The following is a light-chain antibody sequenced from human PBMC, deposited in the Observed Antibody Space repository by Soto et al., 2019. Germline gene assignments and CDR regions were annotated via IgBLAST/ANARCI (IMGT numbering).Light chain of an antibody. V-gene: IGKV3-15*01. CDR1: QSLSSN. Sequence: EIVLTQSPGTLSLSPGERATLSCRASQSLSSNLAWYQQKPGQAPSLLIYGAFTRATGIPARFSGTGSGTEFTLTISSLQSEDFALYYCQQYNDWPLTFGQGTKVDIK. CDR3: QQYNDWPLT. J-gene: IGKJ1*01. CDR2: GAF.